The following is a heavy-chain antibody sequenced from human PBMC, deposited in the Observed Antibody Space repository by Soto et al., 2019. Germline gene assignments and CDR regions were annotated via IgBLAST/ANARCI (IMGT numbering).Heavy chain of an antibody. CDR3: ARDESKSSGTRAFDI. Sequence: ASVKVSCKASGYSFTSYYMHWVRQAPRQGLEWMGIINPSGGSTSYAQKFQGRVTMTRDTSTSTVYMELSSLRSEDTAVYYCARDESKSSGTRAFDIWGQGTMVTVSS. V-gene: IGHV1-46*01. CDR1: GYSFTSYY. CDR2: INPSGGST. J-gene: IGHJ3*02. D-gene: IGHD3-22*01.